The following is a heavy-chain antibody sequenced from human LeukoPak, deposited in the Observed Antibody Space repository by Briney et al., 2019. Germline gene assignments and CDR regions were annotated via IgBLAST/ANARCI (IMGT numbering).Heavy chain of an antibody. J-gene: IGHJ5*02. Sequence: SETLSLTCTVSAYSIRSGYFWGWIRQPPGKGLEWIASIYHSGSTYYNPSLKRRVTISVDTSKNQFSLKLTSVTAADTAVYYCARVLYYDVLTGYYINGWFDPWGQGTLVTVSS. D-gene: IGHD3-9*01. V-gene: IGHV4-38-2*02. CDR1: AYSIRSGYF. CDR2: IYHSGST. CDR3: ARVLYYDVLTGYYINGWFDP.